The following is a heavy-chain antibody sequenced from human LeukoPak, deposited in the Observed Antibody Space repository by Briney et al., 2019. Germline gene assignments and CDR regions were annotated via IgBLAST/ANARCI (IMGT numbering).Heavy chain of an antibody. CDR2: INAGNGNT. CDR3: ARGTSDSSGYYWGY. J-gene: IGHJ4*02. D-gene: IGHD3-22*01. Sequence: ASVKVSCKASGYTFTSHAMHWVRQAPGQRLEWMGWINAGNGNTKYSQKFQGRVTITRDTSASTAYMELSSLRSEDTAVYYCARGTSDSSGYYWGYWGQGTLVTVSS. CDR1: GYTFTSHA. V-gene: IGHV1-3*01.